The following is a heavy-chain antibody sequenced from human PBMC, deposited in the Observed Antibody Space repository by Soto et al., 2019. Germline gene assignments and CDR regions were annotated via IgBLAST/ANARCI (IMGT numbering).Heavy chain of an antibody. D-gene: IGHD2-2*01. CDR3: ARLSLGCSSTSCHSDYYYYMDV. CDR2: SYYSGST. V-gene: IGHV4-59*08. J-gene: IGHJ6*03. Sequence: QVQLQESGPGLVKPSETLSLTCTVSGGSISSYYWSWIRQPPGKGLEWIGYSYYSGSTNYNPSLKSRVTIAVDTSKNQFSLKLSSVTAADTAVYYCARLSLGCSSTSCHSDYYYYMDVWGKGTTVTVSS. CDR1: GGSISSYY.